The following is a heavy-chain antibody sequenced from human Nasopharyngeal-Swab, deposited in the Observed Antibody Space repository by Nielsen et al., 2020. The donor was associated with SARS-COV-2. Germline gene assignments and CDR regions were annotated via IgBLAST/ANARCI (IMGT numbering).Heavy chain of an antibody. CDR1: GFSVSYNY. Sequence: GESLKISCEVSGFSVSYNYMSWVRQAPGKGLEWVAFVSYDGSNKYYADSVKGRFTISRDNSKNTLYLQMNTLRAEDTAVYYCANVWYWGQGTLVTVSS. CDR3: ANVWY. V-gene: IGHV3-30*18. J-gene: IGHJ4*02. D-gene: IGHD2-15*01. CDR2: VSYDGSNK.